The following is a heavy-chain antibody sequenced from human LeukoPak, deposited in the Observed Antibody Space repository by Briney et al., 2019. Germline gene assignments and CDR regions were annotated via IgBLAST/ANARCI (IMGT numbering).Heavy chain of an antibody. CDR2: IYTSGST. CDR1: GGSFSGYY. CDR3: ARDEGAVGPGIMDV. V-gene: IGHV4-59*10. D-gene: IGHD3-10*01. J-gene: IGHJ6*02. Sequence: SETLSLTCAVYGGSFSGYYWSWIRQPPGKGLEWIGRIYTSGSTNYNPSLKSRVTMSVDTSKNQFSLKLSSVTAADTAVYYCARDEGAVGPGIMDVWGQGTTVTVSS.